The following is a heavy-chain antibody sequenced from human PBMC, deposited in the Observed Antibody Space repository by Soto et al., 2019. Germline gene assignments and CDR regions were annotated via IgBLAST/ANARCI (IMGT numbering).Heavy chain of an antibody. V-gene: IGHV6-1*01. CDR3: AVEYIASSGWFDP. J-gene: IGHJ5*02. CDR1: GDSVSSNSAA. Sequence: QVQLQQSGPGLVKPSQTLSLTCAISGDSVSSNSAAWNWIRQSPSRGLEWLGRNYYSSRGYNDYAVSVKSRITIKPDTSKSQFSLQLNSVTPEDTAVYYCAVEYIASSGWFDPWGQGTLVTVSS. CDR2: NYYSSRGYN. D-gene: IGHD6-6*01.